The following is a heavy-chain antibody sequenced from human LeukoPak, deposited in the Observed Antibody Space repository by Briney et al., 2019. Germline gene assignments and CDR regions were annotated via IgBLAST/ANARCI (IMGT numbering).Heavy chain of an antibody. Sequence: GGSLRLSCAASGFTFSSYGMHWVRQAPGKGLEWVAFIRYDGSNKYYADSVKGRFTISRDNSKNTLYLQMNSLRAEDTAVYYCAKGGYKYDSSGHNYFDYWGQGTLVTVSS. D-gene: IGHD3-22*01. CDR3: AKGGYKYDSSGHNYFDY. CDR2: IRYDGSNK. V-gene: IGHV3-30*02. CDR1: GFTFSSYG. J-gene: IGHJ4*02.